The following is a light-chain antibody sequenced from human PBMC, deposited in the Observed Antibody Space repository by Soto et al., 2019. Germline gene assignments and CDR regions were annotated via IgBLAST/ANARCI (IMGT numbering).Light chain of an antibody. V-gene: IGLV2-14*01. J-gene: IGLJ3*02. Sequence: QSALTQPASVSGSPGQSITISCTGTSSDVGNYKYVSWYQQHPGKAPKLMIYDVSNRPSGVSNRFSGSKSGNTASLTISGLQAEDEADYYCSSYTSSSPVVFGGGTKVTVL. CDR2: DVS. CDR3: SSYTSSSPVV. CDR1: SSDVGNYKY.